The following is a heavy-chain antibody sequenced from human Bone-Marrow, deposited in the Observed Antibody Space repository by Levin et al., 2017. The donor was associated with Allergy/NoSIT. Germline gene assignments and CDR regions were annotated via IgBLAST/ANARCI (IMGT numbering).Heavy chain of an antibody. V-gene: IGHV3-66*01. Sequence: GGSLRLSCAASGFTVSNNYMSWVRQAPGKGLEWVSLIYSDGSTRFADSVKGRFTISRDSSKNTLYLQMNSLRAEDTAVYYCARNSGSCNSCGYWGQGTLVTVSS. D-gene: IGHD2-21*01. CDR2: IYSDGST. CDR3: ARNSGSCNSCGY. J-gene: IGHJ4*02. CDR1: GFTVSNNY.